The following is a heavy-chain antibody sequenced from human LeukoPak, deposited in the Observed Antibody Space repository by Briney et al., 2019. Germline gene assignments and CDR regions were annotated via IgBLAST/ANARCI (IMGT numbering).Heavy chain of an antibody. CDR1: GYTFTGYY. CDR2: ISAYNGNT. V-gene: IGHV1-18*04. J-gene: IGHJ5*02. Sequence: VASVKVSCKASGYTFTGYYMHWVRQAPGQGLEWMGWISAYNGNTNYAQKLQGRVTMTTDTSTSTAYMELRSLRSDDTAVYYCARTPTSSNWFDPWGQGTLVTVSS. CDR3: ARTPTSSNWFDP. D-gene: IGHD3-16*01.